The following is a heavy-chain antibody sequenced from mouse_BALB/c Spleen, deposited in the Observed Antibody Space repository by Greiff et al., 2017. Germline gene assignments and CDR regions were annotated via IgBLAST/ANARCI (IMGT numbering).Heavy chain of an antibody. Sequence: VQLQESGAELAKPGASVKMSCKASGYTFTSYWMHWVKQRPGQGLEWIGYINPSTGYTEYNQKFKDKATLTADKSSSTAYMQLSSLTSEDSAVYYCARRNYGNSSWFAYWGQGTLVTVSA. CDR2: INPSTGYT. V-gene: IGHV1-7*01. CDR3: ARRNYGNSSWFAY. CDR1: GYTFTSYW. J-gene: IGHJ3*01. D-gene: IGHD2-1*01.